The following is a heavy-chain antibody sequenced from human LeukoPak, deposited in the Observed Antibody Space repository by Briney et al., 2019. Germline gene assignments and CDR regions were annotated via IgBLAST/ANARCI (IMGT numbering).Heavy chain of an antibody. J-gene: IGHJ5*02. CDR3: ARHAVVVPASP. Sequence: SETLSLTCTVSGGSISSSSYYWGWIRQPPGKGLDWIGSIYYSGSTYYNPSLKSRVTISVDTSKNQFSLKLSSVTAADTAVYYCARHAVVVPASPWGQGTLATVSS. D-gene: IGHD2-2*01. V-gene: IGHV4-39*01. CDR1: GGSISSSSYY. CDR2: IYYSGST.